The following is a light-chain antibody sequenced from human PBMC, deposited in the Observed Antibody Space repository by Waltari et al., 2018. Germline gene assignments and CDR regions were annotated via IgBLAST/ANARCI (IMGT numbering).Light chain of an antibody. CDR2: AAS. CDR1: QDIRND. CDR3: LQDYNYPRT. V-gene: IGKV1-6*01. Sequence: AIQMTQSPSSLSASVGDRVTITCRGSQDIRNDLGWYQQKPGEDPKLLSYAASNLQSGVPSKFSGSGSGTDCTLTISSLQPEDFATYYCLQDYNYPRTFGQGTKVEIK. J-gene: IGKJ1*01.